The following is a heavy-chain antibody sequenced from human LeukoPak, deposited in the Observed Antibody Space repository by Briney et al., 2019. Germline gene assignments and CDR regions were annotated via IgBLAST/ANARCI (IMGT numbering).Heavy chain of an antibody. Sequence: SQTLSLTCSVSGASISSGSYYWSWIRQPAGKGLEWIGRIYTSGSTNYNPSLKSRVTISVDTSKNQFSLKLSSVTAADTAVYYCARQYSTYYFDYWGQGTLVTVPS. V-gene: IGHV4-61*02. CDR3: ARQYSTYYFDY. CDR2: IYTSGST. CDR1: GASISSGSYY. J-gene: IGHJ4*02. D-gene: IGHD2-15*01.